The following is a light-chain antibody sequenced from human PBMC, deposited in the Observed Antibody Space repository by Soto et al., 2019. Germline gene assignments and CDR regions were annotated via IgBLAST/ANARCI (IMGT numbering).Light chain of an antibody. V-gene: IGLV1-47*02. Sequence: QLVLTQPPSASGTPGQRVTISCSGSGSNIGSHDVYWYQHLPGTAPKVLIYRNDQRPSGVPDRFSASRSGTSASLAISSLRSEDEADYYCVAWDDSLSGRVFGGGTKLTVL. J-gene: IGLJ3*02. CDR3: VAWDDSLSGRV. CDR2: RND. CDR1: GSNIGSHD.